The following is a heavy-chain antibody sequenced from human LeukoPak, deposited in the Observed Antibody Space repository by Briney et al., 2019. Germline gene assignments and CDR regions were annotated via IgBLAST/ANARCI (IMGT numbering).Heavy chain of an antibody. Sequence: GGSLRLSCAASGFTFSSYSMSWIRQAPGKGLEWVSYISSSGSTIYYADSVKGRFTISRDNAKNSLYLQMNSLRAEDTAVYYCAREVEYYYGSGSSLDYWGQGTLVTVSS. CDR3: AREVEYYYGSGSSLDY. CDR2: ISSSGSTI. CDR1: GFTFSSYS. J-gene: IGHJ4*02. D-gene: IGHD3-10*01. V-gene: IGHV3-48*04.